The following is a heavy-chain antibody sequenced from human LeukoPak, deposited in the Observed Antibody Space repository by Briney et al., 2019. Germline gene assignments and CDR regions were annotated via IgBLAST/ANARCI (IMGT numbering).Heavy chain of an antibody. CDR1: GYTLTSYG. J-gene: IGHJ5*02. D-gene: IGHD3-22*01. CDR2: ISAYNGNT. Sequence: ASVKVSCKASGYTLTSYGISWVRQAPGQGLEWMGWISAYNGNTNYAQKLQGRVTMTTDTSTSTAYMELRSLRSDDTAVYYCARGGWKDSSGYYSWFDPWGQGTLVTVSS. CDR3: ARGGWKDSSGYYSWFDP. V-gene: IGHV1-18*01.